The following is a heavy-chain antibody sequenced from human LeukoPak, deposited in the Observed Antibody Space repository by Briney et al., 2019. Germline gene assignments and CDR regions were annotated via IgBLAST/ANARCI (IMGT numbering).Heavy chain of an antibody. V-gene: IGHV4-4*07. D-gene: IGHD3-22*01. Sequence: PSETLSLTCTVSGGSISSYYWNWIRQPAGKGLEWIGRIHTSGSTNYNPSLKSRVTVSVDTSKNQFSLKLSSVTAADTAVYYCARAEDTMIVVANAFDIWGQGTMVTVSS. CDR3: ARAEDTMIVVANAFDI. J-gene: IGHJ3*02. CDR1: GGSISSYY. CDR2: IHTSGST.